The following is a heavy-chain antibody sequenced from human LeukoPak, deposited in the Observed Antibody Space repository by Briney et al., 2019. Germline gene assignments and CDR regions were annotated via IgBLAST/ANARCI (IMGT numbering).Heavy chain of an antibody. J-gene: IGHJ4*02. CDR3: ARKPTAYPNDY. Sequence: GASVKVSCKASGYTFTNYGISWVRQAPGQGPEWMGWISAYNGNTNYAQRLQGRVTVTTETSTSTAYMELRSLRPDDTAIYYCARKPTAYPNDYWGQGTLVTVSS. CDR1: GYTFTNYG. V-gene: IGHV1-18*04. CDR2: ISAYNGNT. D-gene: IGHD4/OR15-4a*01.